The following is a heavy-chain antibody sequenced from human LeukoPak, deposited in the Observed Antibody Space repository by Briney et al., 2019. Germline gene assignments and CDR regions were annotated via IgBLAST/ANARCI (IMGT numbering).Heavy chain of an antibody. CDR1: GYTFTSYA. J-gene: IGHJ4*02. D-gene: IGHD2-2*01. CDR2: IIPTFGTA. CDR3: ARGRGYCSSTSCPYAY. Sequence: GASVKVSCKASGYTFTSYAISWVRQAPGQGLEWMGGIIPTFGTANYAQKFQGRVTITADESTSTAYMELSSLRSEDTAVYYCARGRGYCSSTSCPYAYWGQGTLVTVSS. V-gene: IGHV1-69*13.